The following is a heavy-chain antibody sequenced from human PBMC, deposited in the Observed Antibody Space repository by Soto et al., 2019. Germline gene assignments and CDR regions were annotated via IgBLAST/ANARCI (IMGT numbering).Heavy chain of an antibody. CDR2: ISWNTGRI. CDR3: AKSAGSGSYSGIDY. J-gene: IGHJ4*02. CDR1: GFTFDDYG. D-gene: IGHD3-10*01. Sequence: PGGSLRLSCAASGFTFDDYGMHWVRQAPGKGLEWVSGISWNTGRIAYADSVKGRFTISRDNAKNSLYLQMNSLRPEDSALYYCAKSAGSGSYSGIDYWGQGTVVTVSS. V-gene: IGHV3-9*01.